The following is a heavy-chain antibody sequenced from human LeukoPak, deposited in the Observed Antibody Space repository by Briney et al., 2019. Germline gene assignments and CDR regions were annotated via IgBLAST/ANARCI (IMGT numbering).Heavy chain of an antibody. CDR2: IIPILGIA. J-gene: IGHJ2*01. CDR3: ARTPPGVRGVRATWYFDL. Sequence: SVKVSCKASGGTFSSYAISWVRQAPGQGLEWMGRIIPILGIANYAQKFQGRVTITADKSTSTAYMELSSLRSEDTAVYYCARTPPGVRGVRATWYFDLWGRGTLVTVSS. V-gene: IGHV1-69*04. CDR1: GGTFSSYA. D-gene: IGHD3-10*01.